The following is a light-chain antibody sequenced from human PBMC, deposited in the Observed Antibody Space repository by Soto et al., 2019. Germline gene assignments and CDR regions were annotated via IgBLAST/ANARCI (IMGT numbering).Light chain of an antibody. J-gene: IGKJ5*01. CDR1: QNIVRF. V-gene: IGKV1-39*01. Sequence: QLTQSPSSLSASVGDRITISCRASQNIVRFLNWYQQRPGKSPKLLIHDASTLQSGVPSRFSASGSGTDFTLTIDSLQPEDFATFYCQQSYTVPITFGQGTRLDIK. CDR3: QQSYTVPIT. CDR2: DAS.